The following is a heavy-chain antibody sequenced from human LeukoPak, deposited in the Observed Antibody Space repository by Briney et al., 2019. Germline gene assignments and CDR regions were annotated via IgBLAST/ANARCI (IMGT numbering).Heavy chain of an antibody. Sequence: PGGSLRLSCAASGLTFSRYNMNWVRQAPGTGLEWVSSIGTSSNNIYYTDSVKGRFTISRDNAKNSLYLQVDSLRVEDTAVYFCASGTVGNYALDYWGQGTLVTVSS. D-gene: IGHD1-7*01. CDR2: IGTSSNNI. V-gene: IGHV3-21*01. CDR1: GLTFSRYN. CDR3: ASGTVGNYALDY. J-gene: IGHJ4*02.